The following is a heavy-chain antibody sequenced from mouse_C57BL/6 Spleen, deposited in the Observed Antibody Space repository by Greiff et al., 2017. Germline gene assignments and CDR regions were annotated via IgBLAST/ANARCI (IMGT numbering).Heavy chain of an antibody. CDR1: GYTFTSYW. J-gene: IGHJ2*01. CDR3: AGGTPCYFDY. Sequence: QVQLQQPGAELVMPGASVKLSCKASGYTFTSYWMHWVKQRPGQGLEWIGEIDPSDSYTNYNQKFKGKATLTVDKSSSTAYMQLSSLTSEDSADYYYAGGTPCYFDYWGQGTTLTVSS. V-gene: IGHV1-69*01. CDR2: IDPSDSYT. D-gene: IGHD3-3*01.